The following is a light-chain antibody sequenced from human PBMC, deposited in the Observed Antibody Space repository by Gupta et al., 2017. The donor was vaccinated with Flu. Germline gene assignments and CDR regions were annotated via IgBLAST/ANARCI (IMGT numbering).Light chain of an antibody. CDR3: EAWDDSRNGHDV. CDR1: SSNIGSNA. CDR2: GSN. Sequence: VTITCSGSSSNIGSNAVNWYQQLPGRTPKLLIYGSNKRRSGGPDRLAGSNSGTSASLAIRALQSEEEADYYGEAWDDSRNGHDVFGTGTKVT. V-gene: IGLV1-44*01. J-gene: IGLJ1*01.